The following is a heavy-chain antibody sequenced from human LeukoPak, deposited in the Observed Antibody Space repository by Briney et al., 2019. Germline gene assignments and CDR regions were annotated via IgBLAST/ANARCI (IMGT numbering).Heavy chain of an antibody. CDR2: ISSSSSYI. J-gene: IGHJ4*02. D-gene: IGHD6-13*01. Sequence: PGGSLRLSCAASGFTFSSYSMNWVRQAPGKGLEWVSSISSSSSYIYYADSVKGRFTISRDNSKNTVALQMNSLRAEDTAVYYCAKGGYTSYFDYWGQGTLVTVSS. CDR3: AKGGYTSYFDY. V-gene: IGHV3-21*04. CDR1: GFTFSSYS.